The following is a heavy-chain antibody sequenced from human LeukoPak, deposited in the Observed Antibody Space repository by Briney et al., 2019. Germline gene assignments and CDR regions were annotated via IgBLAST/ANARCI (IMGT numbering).Heavy chain of an antibody. V-gene: IGHV1-2*02. J-gene: IGHJ3*02. D-gene: IGHD6-19*01. Sequence: ASVKVSCKASGYTFTGYYMHWVRQAPGQGLEWMGWINPNSGGTNYAQKFQGRVTMTRDTSISTAYMELSRLRSDDTAVYYCAREGIAVAGTYAFDIWGQGTMVTVSS. CDR2: INPNSGGT. CDR3: AREGIAVAGTYAFDI. CDR1: GYTFTGYY.